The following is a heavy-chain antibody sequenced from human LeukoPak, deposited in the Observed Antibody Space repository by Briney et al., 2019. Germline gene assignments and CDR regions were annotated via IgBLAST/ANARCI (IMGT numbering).Heavy chain of an antibody. CDR1: GYTFTGYY. CDR2: INPNSGGT. D-gene: IGHD5-24*01. CDR3: ATDPGEMATIEEY. Sequence: ASVKVSCMASGYTFTGYYMHWVRQAPGQGLEWMGWINPNSGGTNYAQKFQGRLTMTRDMSTSTVFMELSSLRSDDTAVYYCATDPGEMATIEEYWGQGTLVIVSS. V-gene: IGHV1-2*02. J-gene: IGHJ4*02.